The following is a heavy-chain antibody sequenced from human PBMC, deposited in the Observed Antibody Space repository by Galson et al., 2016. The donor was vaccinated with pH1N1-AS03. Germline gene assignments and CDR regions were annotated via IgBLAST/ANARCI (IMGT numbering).Heavy chain of an antibody. V-gene: IGHV3-23*01. CDR1: GFTFSSYG. J-gene: IGHJ4*02. D-gene: IGHD6-13*01. Sequence: SLRLSCATSGFTFSSYGMTWVRQAPGKGLEWVSSISVTGGSTYYADSVKGRFTISRDHSKNTRYLQMSSLRPEETAVYYCAKDRGSWPPGWGSVDSWGQGTLVTVSS. CDR3: AKDRGSWPPGWGSVDS. CDR2: ISVTGGST.